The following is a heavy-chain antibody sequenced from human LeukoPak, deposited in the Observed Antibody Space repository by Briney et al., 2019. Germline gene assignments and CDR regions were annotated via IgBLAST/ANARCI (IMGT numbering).Heavy chain of an antibody. CDR3: ARAKSPGIATDYGMDV. D-gene: IGHD6-13*01. V-gene: IGHV1-69*13. Sequence: GASVKVSCKASGGTFSSYAISWVRQAPGQGLEWMGGIIPIFGTANYAQKFQGRVTITADESTSTAYMELSSLRSEDTAVYYCARAKSPGIATDYGMDVWGQGTTVTVSS. J-gene: IGHJ6*02. CDR1: GGTFSSYA. CDR2: IIPIFGTA.